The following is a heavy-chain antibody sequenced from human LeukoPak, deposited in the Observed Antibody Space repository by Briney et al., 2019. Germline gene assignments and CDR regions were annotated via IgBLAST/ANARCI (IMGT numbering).Heavy chain of an antibody. CDR3: ARLHCTSTTCSIDY. J-gene: IGHJ4*02. V-gene: IGHV6-1*01. CDR1: GDSVPSNSAA. Sequence: SQTLSLTCAISGDSVPSNSAAWNWIRQSPSRGLEWLGRTYYRSKWSNDYAVSVKSRLTINPDTSNSQFSLQLNSVTPEDTAVYYCARLHCTSTTCSIDYWGQGTLVTVSS. D-gene: IGHD2-2*01. CDR2: TYYRSKWSN.